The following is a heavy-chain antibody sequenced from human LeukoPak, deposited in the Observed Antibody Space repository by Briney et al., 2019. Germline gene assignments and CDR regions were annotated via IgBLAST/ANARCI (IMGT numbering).Heavy chain of an antibody. Sequence: ASVKVSCKVSGYTLNELSMHWVRQAPGQGLEWMGWINTNTGNPTYAQGFTGRFVFSLDTSVSTAYLQISSLKAEDTAVYYCARAMTTVTRGFDYWGQGTLVTVSS. J-gene: IGHJ4*02. CDR3: ARAMTTVTRGFDY. CDR1: GYTLNELS. CDR2: INTNTGNP. D-gene: IGHD4-17*01. V-gene: IGHV7-4-1*02.